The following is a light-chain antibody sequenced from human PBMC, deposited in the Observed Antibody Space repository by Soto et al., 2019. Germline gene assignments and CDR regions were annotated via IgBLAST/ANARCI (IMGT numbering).Light chain of an antibody. CDR2: TVS. V-gene: IGKV3-20*01. Sequence: EIVLTQSPGPLSLSPGETATLSCRASQTISSTFLAWYQPKPGQAPRLLIYTVSTRATGIPDRFSVSGSGTDFTLTISRLEADDFAVYYCQQCGSSPWTFGQGTKVEI. CDR3: QQCGSSPWT. J-gene: IGKJ1*01. CDR1: QTISSTF.